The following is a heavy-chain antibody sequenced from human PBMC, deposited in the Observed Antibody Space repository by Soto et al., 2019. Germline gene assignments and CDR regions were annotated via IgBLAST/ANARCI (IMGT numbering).Heavy chain of an antibody. CDR3: SALHETHSYDIDVYYYDTFDR. Sequence: ASVKVSCKVSGDTVNELSIHGVRQDPGKGLEWLGGFDPEDVKTIYAHTLQGRLAMTEDTSADTAYMELSSLLSEDTAVYFCSALHETHSYDIDVYYYDTFDRWGQWTMVTVSS. CDR2: FDPEDVKT. CDR1: GDTVNELS. J-gene: IGHJ3*01. D-gene: IGHD3-22*01. V-gene: IGHV1-24*01.